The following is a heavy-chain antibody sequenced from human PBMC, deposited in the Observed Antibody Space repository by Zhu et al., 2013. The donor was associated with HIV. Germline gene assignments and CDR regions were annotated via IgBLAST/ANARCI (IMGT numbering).Heavy chain of an antibody. J-gene: IGHJ4*02. CDR2: IYHSGST. Sequence: QVQLQESGPGLVKPSETLSLTCTVSGYSISSGYYWGWIRQPPGKGLEWIGSIYHSGSTYYNPSLKSRVTISVDTSKNQFSLKLSSVTAADTAVYYCARNYGSGSYLDYWGQGTLGHRSPQ. D-gene: IGHD3-10*01. V-gene: IGHV4-38-2*02. CDR1: GYSISSGYY. CDR3: ARNYGSGSYLDY.